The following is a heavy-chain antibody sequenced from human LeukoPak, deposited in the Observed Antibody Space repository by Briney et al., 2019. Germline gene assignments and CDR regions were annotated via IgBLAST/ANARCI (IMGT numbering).Heavy chain of an antibody. Sequence: SETLSLTCSVSGGSINIYYWSWVRQPPGKGLEWIGYIFHSGSTNYNPSLKSRVTMSIDTSESQFSLKLTSVTAADTAMYYCARGRAVAGPKWAYGMDVWGQGTTVTVSS. CDR1: GGSINIYY. J-gene: IGHJ6*02. CDR2: IFHSGST. CDR3: ARGRAVAGPKWAYGMDV. D-gene: IGHD6-19*01. V-gene: IGHV4-59*01.